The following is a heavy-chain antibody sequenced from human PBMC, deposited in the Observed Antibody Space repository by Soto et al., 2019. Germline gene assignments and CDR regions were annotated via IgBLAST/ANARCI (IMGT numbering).Heavy chain of an antibody. CDR3: ARENWNDVYLRVGGAFDI. Sequence: GGSLRLSCAASGFTVSSNYMSWVRQAPGKGLEWVSVIYSGGSTYYADSVKGRFTISRDNSKNTLYLQMNSLRAEDTAVYYCARENWNDVYLRVGGAFDIWGQGTMVTVSS. D-gene: IGHD1-1*01. V-gene: IGHV3-66*01. J-gene: IGHJ3*02. CDR1: GFTVSSNY. CDR2: IYSGGST.